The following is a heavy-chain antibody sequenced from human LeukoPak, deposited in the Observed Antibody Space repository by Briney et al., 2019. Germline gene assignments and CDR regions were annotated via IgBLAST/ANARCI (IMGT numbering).Heavy chain of an antibody. Sequence: PSETLSLTCTVSGGSISSYYWSWIRQPPGKGLEWIGYIYYSGSTNYNPSLKSRVTISVDTSKNQFSPKLSSVTAADTAVYYCARVRYEYQLLSLRFDPWGQGTLVTVSS. J-gene: IGHJ5*02. CDR3: ARVRYEYQLLSLRFDP. CDR1: GGSISSYY. D-gene: IGHD2-2*01. V-gene: IGHV4-59*01. CDR2: IYYSGST.